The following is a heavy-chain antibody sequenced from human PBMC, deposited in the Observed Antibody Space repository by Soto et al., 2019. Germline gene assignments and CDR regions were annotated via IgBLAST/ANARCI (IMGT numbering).Heavy chain of an antibody. CDR2: IISSGSFI. D-gene: IGHD3-22*01. CDR1: GFSFSNDD. Sequence: PGGSLRLSCAASGFSFSNDDMNWIRQAPGKGLEWVSSIISSGSFIYYADSVKGRFTISRDNAKNSLYLQMNSLRAEDTALYYCARVADYYDNSGYLPVVDWGQGTLVTVSS. V-gene: IGHV3-21*01. J-gene: IGHJ4*02. CDR3: ARVADYYDNSGYLPVVD.